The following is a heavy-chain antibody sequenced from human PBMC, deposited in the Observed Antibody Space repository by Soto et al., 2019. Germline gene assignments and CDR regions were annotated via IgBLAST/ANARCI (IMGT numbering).Heavy chain of an antibody. Sequence: QVQLVESGGGVVQPGRSLRLSCAASGFIFSTYGMFWVRQAPGRGLEWVALISYDGRNTYYSDSVKGRFTVSRDNSKSTLYLQMNSLRAEDTAVYYCAKGSYSGRYSDFDYWGQGTLVTVSS. CDR2: ISYDGRNT. V-gene: IGHV3-30*18. D-gene: IGHD1-26*01. CDR1: GFIFSTYG. J-gene: IGHJ4*02. CDR3: AKGSYSGRYSDFDY.